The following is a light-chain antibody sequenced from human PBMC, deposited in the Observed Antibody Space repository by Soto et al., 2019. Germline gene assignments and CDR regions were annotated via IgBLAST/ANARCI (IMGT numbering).Light chain of an antibody. CDR2: WAS. CDR3: QQYYNTPLT. CDR1: QTVLSSSNNKNY. V-gene: IGKV4-1*01. J-gene: IGKJ4*01. Sequence: DIVMTQSPDSLTVSLGERAIINCRSSQTVLSSSNNKNYLAWYQQKPGRPPRLLIYWASTRQSGVPDRFSGSGSGTDFTLTISSLQAEDVAVYFCQQYYNTPLTFGGGTKVDIK.